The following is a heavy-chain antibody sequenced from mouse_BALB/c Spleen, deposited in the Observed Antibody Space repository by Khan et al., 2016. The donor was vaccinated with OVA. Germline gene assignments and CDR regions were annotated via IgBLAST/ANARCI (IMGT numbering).Heavy chain of an antibody. J-gene: IGHJ2*01. Sequence: QVRLQQSGAELAKPGASVKMSCKASGYTFINYWILWVKQRPGQGLEWIGYINPSTGYTEYTQNFKDKATLTSDNSSSTAYMQLSSLTSEDSAVYFCARRGLRWDFDYGGQGTTRTVSS. D-gene: IGHD1-1*01. CDR1: GYTFINYW. CDR2: INPSTGYT. CDR3: ARRGLRWDFDY. V-gene: IGHV1-7*01.